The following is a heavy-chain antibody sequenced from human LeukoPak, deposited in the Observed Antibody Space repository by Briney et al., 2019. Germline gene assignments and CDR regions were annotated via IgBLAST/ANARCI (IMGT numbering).Heavy chain of an antibody. V-gene: IGHV1-8*03. J-gene: IGHJ6*03. CDR2: MNPNSGNT. CDR3: ARVTNYPYYYYYMDV. D-gene: IGHD4/OR15-4a*01. CDR1: GYTFTSYD. Sequence: ASVKVSCKASGYTFTSYDINWVRQATGQGLEWMGWMNPNSGNTGYAQKFQGRVTITRNTSISTAYMELSSLRSEGTAVYYCARVTNYPYYYYYMDVWGKGTTVTVSS.